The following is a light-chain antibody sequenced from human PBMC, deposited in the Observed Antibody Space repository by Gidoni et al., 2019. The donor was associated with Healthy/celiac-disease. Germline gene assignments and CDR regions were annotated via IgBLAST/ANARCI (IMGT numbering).Light chain of an antibody. J-gene: IGKJ2*01. Sequence: DIQMTQSPSSLSASVGDRVTITCRASQSISSYLNWYQQKPGKAPKLLIYAASSLKSGVPSRCRGSGSGTDFTLTICSLQPEDFATYYCQQSYSTPHTFGQGTKLEIK. CDR2: AAS. V-gene: IGKV1-39*01. CDR1: QSISSY. CDR3: QQSYSTPHT.